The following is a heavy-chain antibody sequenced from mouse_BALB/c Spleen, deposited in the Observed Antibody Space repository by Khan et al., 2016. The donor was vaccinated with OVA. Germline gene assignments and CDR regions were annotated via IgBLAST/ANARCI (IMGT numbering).Heavy chain of an antibody. V-gene: IGHV3-2*02. CDR1: GYSITSAYA. D-gene: IGHD3-1*01. J-gene: IGHJ2*01. CDR3: ARGLRYFDY. Sequence: EVQLQESGPGLVKPSQSLSLTCTVTGYSITSAYAWNWIRQFPGDKLEWMGYITYSGSTNYNPSLKSRISITRDTSKNQFFLQLNSVTTEYTATYYCARGLRYFDYWGQGTTLTVSS. CDR2: ITYSGST.